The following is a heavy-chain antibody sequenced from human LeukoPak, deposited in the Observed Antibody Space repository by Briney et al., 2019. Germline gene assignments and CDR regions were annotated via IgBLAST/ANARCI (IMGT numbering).Heavy chain of an antibody. CDR2: INWNSDSI. Sequence: PGGSLRLSCAASGFNFDDYAMHWVRQAPGKGLEWVSGINWNSDSIGYADSVKGRFTTSRDNAKNSLYLQMNSLRAEDTAVYYCAKDERRFRSGSFSLDYWGQGTLVTVSS. CDR1: GFNFDDYA. D-gene: IGHD3-10*01. V-gene: IGHV3-9*01. J-gene: IGHJ4*02. CDR3: AKDERRFRSGSFSLDY.